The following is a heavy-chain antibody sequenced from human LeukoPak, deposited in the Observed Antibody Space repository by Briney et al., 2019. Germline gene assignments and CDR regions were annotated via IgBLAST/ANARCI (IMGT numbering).Heavy chain of an antibody. V-gene: IGHV1-46*01. CDR2: INPSGGST. D-gene: IGHD1-14*01. CDR1: GYSFTSYY. J-gene: IGHJ4*02. CDR3: ARGTRGPPDY. Sequence: ASVKVSCKASGYSFTSYYMHWVRPAPGQGLEWMGIINPSGGSTSYAQKFQGRVTMTRDMFTSTVYMELSSLRSEDTAVYYCARGTRGPPDYWGQGTLVTVSS.